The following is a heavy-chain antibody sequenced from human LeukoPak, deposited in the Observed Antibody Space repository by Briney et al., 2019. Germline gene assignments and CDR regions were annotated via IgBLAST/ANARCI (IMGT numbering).Heavy chain of an antibody. V-gene: IGHV1-2*02. CDR3: ATESGYSYGYGDFDC. Sequence: ASVKVSCKASGYTFTGFYMQWVRQAPGQGLEWMGWINPNSGDTNYAPRFQGRVTMTRDTSITTAYLELSRLRFDDTAVYYCATESGYSYGYGDFDCWGQGTLVTVSS. D-gene: IGHD5-18*01. J-gene: IGHJ4*02. CDR2: INPNSGDT. CDR1: GYTFTGFY.